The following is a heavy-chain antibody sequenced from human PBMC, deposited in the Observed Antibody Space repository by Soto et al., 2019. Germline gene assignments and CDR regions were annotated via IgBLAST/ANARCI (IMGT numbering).Heavy chain of an antibody. CDR1: GFTFSSYN. V-gene: IGHV3-21*01. Sequence: EIQLVESGGGLVEPGGSLRLSCAASGFTFSSYNMYWVRQTPGKGLEWVASISSLSTYIFYADSVKGPFTISRDNAKNSLYLQMNSLRADDTAVYYCARDFPTDYYDSSETADYWGQGTLVTVSS. D-gene: IGHD3-22*01. CDR3: ARDFPTDYYDSSETADY. J-gene: IGHJ4*02. CDR2: ISSLSTYI.